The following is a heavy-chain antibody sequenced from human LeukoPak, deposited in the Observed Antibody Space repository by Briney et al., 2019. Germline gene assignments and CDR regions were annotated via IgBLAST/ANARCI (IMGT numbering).Heavy chain of an antibody. V-gene: IGHV3-21*01. J-gene: IGHJ6*03. Sequence: PGGSLRLSCAASGFTFSTYTMNWVRQAPGKGLEWVSSISSTSGFISYADSVKGRFTISRDNAKNSLYVQMNSLRAEDTAVYYCARVFISGIVVVPAAQINYYYYYYMDVWGKGTTVTVSS. CDR3: ARVFISGIVVVPAAQINYYYYYYMDV. D-gene: IGHD2-2*01. CDR1: GFTFSTYT. CDR2: ISSTSGFI.